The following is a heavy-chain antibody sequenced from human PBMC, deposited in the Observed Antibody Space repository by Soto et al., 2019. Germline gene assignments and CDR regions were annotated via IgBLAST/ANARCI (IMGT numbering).Heavy chain of an antibody. CDR2: IDKVGTDS. J-gene: IGHJ6*04. CDR3: ARGWFGPDV. D-gene: IGHD3-10*01. CDR1: EFTFSGRS. Sequence: GGSLRLSCAASEFTFSGRSVHWVRQAPGKGLVWVSGIDKVGTDSTYADSVKGRFTSSRDNAKNTVYLQMNSLRVEDTAVYYCARGWFGPDVWGKGTTVTVPS. V-gene: IGHV3-74*01.